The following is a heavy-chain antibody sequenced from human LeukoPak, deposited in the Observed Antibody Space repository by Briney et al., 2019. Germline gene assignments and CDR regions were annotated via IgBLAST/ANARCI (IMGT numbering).Heavy chain of an antibody. CDR2: ISSGGTGK. CDR3: ARGEFGDYYYFYMDV. J-gene: IGHJ6*03. Sequence: PGGSLRLSCAASGFTFSSYEMNWVRQAPGKGLEWVSYISSGGTGKYYADSVKGRFTISRDNAKNSLYLQMNSLRAEDTATYYCARGEFGDYYYFYMDVWGKGTTVTVSS. D-gene: IGHD2/OR15-2a*01. V-gene: IGHV3-48*03. CDR1: GFTFSSYE.